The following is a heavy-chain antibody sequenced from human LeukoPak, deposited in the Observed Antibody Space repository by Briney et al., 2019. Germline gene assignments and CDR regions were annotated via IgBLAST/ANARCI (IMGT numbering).Heavy chain of an antibody. J-gene: IGHJ3*02. CDR3: ARDPPTSYYDLWSGYYSDAFDI. CDR2: IIPIFGIT. Sequence: SSVKVSCKASGSTFSSYAISWARQAPGQGLEWMGRIIPIFGITNYAQKFQGRVTITAGKSTSTAYMELSSLRSEDTAVYYCARDPPTSYYDLWSGYYSDAFDIWGQGTMVTVSS. CDR1: GSTFSSYA. D-gene: IGHD3-3*01. V-gene: IGHV1-69*04.